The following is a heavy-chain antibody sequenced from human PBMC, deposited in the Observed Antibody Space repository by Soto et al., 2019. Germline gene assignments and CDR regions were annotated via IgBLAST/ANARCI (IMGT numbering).Heavy chain of an antibody. CDR3: ARHLYSGESSGYYGY. V-gene: IGHV4-59*04. D-gene: IGHD3-22*01. CDR2: VHYTGST. Sequence: PSETLSLTCTVSGGSISNNYWNWIRQPPGEELEWIGSVHYTGSTYYNPSLKSRVTMSVDSSKNHLSLKVSSVTAADTAVYYCARHLYSGESSGYYGYWGQGALVTVSS. CDR1: GGSISNNY. J-gene: IGHJ4*02.